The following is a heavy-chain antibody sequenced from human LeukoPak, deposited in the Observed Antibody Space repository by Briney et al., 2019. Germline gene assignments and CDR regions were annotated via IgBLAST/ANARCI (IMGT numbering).Heavy chain of an antibody. V-gene: IGHV4-59*01. Sequence: PSETLTLTCTVSGGSISGDYWSWIRQSPGKRLEWIAYIHSSGSTNYNPSLKSRVTISVDTSKNQFSLKLSSVTAADTAVYYCARDRVLLGDAFDIWGQGTMVTVSS. D-gene: IGHD7-27*01. J-gene: IGHJ3*02. CDR1: GGSISGDY. CDR2: IHSSGST. CDR3: ARDRVLLGDAFDI.